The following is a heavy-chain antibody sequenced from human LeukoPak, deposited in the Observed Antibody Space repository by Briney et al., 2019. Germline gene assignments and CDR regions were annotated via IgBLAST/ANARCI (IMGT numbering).Heavy chain of an antibody. D-gene: IGHD3-10*01. Sequence: ASVKVSCKASGYTFTSYGISWVRQAPGQGLEWMGWIRVYNGNTNYAQKLQGRVTMTTDTSTSTAYMELRSLRSDDTAVYYCAKTGDGSGTRGWFDPWGQGTLVTVSS. CDR2: IRVYNGNT. CDR3: AKTGDGSGTRGWFDP. V-gene: IGHV1-18*01. J-gene: IGHJ5*02. CDR1: GYTFTSYG.